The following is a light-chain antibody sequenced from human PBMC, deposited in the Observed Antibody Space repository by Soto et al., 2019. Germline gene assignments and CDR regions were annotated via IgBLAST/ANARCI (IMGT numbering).Light chain of an antibody. V-gene: IGKV1-17*01. CDR1: QGIGRD. Sequence: DIQMTKSPSSLSASVGDRVTITCRASQGIGRDLGWYQQKPGKAPKRLIYAASNVQSGVPSRLSGSGSGTEFTLTISSLQPEDFATYYCLQHNTYPREFGQGTKV. CDR3: LQHNTYPRE. J-gene: IGKJ1*01. CDR2: AAS.